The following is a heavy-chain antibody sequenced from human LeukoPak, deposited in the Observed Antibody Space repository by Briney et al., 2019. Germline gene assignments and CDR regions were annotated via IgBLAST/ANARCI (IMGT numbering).Heavy chain of an antibody. D-gene: IGHD3-22*01. V-gene: IGHV3-30-3*01. Sequence: GGSLRLSCAASGFTFSSYAMHWVRQAPGKGLEWVAVILYDGSNKYYADSVKGRFTISRDNSKSTLYLQMNSLRAEDTAVYYCARMGPYYYDSSGYIDYWGQGTLVTVSS. J-gene: IGHJ4*02. CDR2: ILYDGSNK. CDR1: GFTFSSYA. CDR3: ARMGPYYYDSSGYIDY.